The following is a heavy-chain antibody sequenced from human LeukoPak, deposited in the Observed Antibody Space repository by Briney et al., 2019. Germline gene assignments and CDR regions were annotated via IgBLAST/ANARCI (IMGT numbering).Heavy chain of an antibody. Sequence: ASETLSLTCTVSGGSISSYYWSWIRQPPGKGLEWIGYIYYSGSTNYNPSLKSRVTISVDTSKNQFSLKLSSVTAAGTAVYYCARGGTYYDYWGQGTLVTVSS. V-gene: IGHV4-59*08. CDR2: IYYSGST. CDR1: GGSISSYY. J-gene: IGHJ4*02. D-gene: IGHD1-26*01. CDR3: ARGGTYYDY.